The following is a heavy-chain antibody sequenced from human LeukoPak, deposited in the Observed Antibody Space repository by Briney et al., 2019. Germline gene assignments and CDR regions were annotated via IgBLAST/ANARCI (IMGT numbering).Heavy chain of an antibody. CDR2: IFTYNGDT. Sequence: ASVKVSCKASVYTFISYGISWVRQAPGQGLEWVGWIFTYNGDTKYEKKFQGRVTMPTDSSPNTVYLALRSLRSDDTAVYYCARGKEREPFDFWGQGTLVTVSS. CDR1: VYTFISYG. D-gene: IGHD1-1*01. V-gene: IGHV1-18*01. J-gene: IGHJ4*02. CDR3: ARGKEREPFDF.